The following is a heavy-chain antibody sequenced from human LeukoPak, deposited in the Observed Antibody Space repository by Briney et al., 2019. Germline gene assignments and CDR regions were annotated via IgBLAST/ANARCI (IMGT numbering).Heavy chain of an antibody. Sequence: GSLRLSCAASGFTFSSNAMSWVRQAPGEGLEWVSAISGSGGSTYYADSVKGRFTISRDNSKNTLYLQMTSLSAEDTAVYYCTRDASDYGGHNRGNYDYYGMDVWGQGPTVTVSS. CDR2: ISGSGGST. J-gene: IGHJ6*02. CDR1: GFTFSSNA. CDR3: TRDASDYGGHNRGNYDYYGMDV. D-gene: IGHD4-23*01. V-gene: IGHV3-23*01.